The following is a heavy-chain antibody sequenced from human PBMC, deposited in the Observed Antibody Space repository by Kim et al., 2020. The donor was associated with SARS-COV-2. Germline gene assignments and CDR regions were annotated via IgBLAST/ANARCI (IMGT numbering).Heavy chain of an antibody. V-gene: IGHV3-43*02. J-gene: IGHJ6*02. D-gene: IGHD3-16*02. CDR3: AKERGTYYDYVWGSYRNYYYGMDV. CDR2: ISGDGGST. CDR1: GFTFDDYA. Sequence: GGSLRLSCAASGFTFDDYAMHWVRQAPGKGLEWVSLISGDGGSTYYADSVKGRFTISRDNSKNSLYLQMNSLRTEDTALYYCAKERGTYYDYVWGSYRNYYYGMDVWGQGTTVTVSS.